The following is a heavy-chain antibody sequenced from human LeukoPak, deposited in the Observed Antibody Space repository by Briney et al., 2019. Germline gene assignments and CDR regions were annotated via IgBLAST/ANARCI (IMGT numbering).Heavy chain of an antibody. CDR1: GGTFSSYA. D-gene: IGHD3-16*02. CDR3: ARANYDYVWGSYRHRAYFDY. CDR2: IIPILGIA. Sequence: ASVKVSCKASGGTFSSYAISWVRQAPGQGLEWMGRIIPILGIANYAQKFQGRVTITTDESTSTAYMELSSLRSEDTAVYYCARANYDYVWGSYRHRAYFDYWGQGTLVTVSS. V-gene: IGHV1-69*04. J-gene: IGHJ4*02.